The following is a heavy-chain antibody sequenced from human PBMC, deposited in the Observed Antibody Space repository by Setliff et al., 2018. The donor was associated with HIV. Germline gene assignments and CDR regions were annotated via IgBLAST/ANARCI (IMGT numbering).Heavy chain of an antibody. V-gene: IGHV1-18*04. D-gene: IGHD5-18*01. CDR1: GYTFINFG. J-gene: IGHJ6*03. CDR3: ARDPRSGYDSDTAMVTVYYYYMDV. Sequence: ASVKVSCKASGYTFINFGITWVRQAPGQGLEWVGYISSYNGNTKYAQNVQGRVTMTTDTSTSTAYMELRSLRYDDTAVYYCARDPRSGYDSDTAMVTVYYYYMDVWGKGTTVTVSS. CDR2: ISSYNGNT.